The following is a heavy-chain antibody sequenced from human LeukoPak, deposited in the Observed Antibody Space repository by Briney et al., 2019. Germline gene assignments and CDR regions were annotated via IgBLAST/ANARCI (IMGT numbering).Heavy chain of an antibody. J-gene: IGHJ3*02. V-gene: IGHV4-61*02. CDR3: ARDLNCSGGSCENDAFDI. Sequence: SETLSLTCTVSGGSISSGSYYWSWIRQPAGKGLEWIGRIYTSGSTNYNPSLKSRVTISLNTSKNQFSLKLNSVTAADTAVYYCARDLNCSGGSCENDAFDIWGQGTMVTVSS. CDR2: IYTSGST. CDR1: GGSISSGSYY. D-gene: IGHD2-15*01.